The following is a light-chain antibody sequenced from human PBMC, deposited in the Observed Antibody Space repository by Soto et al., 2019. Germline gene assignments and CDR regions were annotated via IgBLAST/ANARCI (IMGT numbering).Light chain of an antibody. CDR3: SSYAGTHIV. Sequence: QSVLTQPPSASGSPGQSVAISCTGTISDVGAYDYVSWYQQHPGKAPKLLIYDVNKRPSGVPDRFSGSKSGNTASLTVSGLQAEDEADYYCSSYAGTHIVFGTGTKVTVL. CDR2: DVN. CDR1: ISDVGAYDY. J-gene: IGLJ1*01. V-gene: IGLV2-8*01.